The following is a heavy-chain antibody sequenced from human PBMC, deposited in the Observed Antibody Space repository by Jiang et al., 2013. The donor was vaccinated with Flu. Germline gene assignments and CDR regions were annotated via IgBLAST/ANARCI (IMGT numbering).Heavy chain of an antibody. D-gene: IGHD3-22*01. CDR3: ARDKMMYYFDSSGPYYFDH. V-gene: IGHV4-38-2*02. Sequence: GYVLGLDPASPQGRGVEWIGSIYHSGMTYYNPSLKSRVTMSVDTSKNQFALKLSSVTAADTAVYYCARDKMMYYFDSSGPYYFDHWGQGILVTVSS. CDR1: GYV. J-gene: IGHJ4*02. CDR2: IYHSGMT.